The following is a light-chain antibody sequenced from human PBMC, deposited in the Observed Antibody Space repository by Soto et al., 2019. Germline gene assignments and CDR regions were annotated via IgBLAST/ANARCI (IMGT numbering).Light chain of an antibody. CDR3: NSYTNSGTVV. CDR2: DV. J-gene: IGLJ3*02. Sequence: QSALTQPASVSGWPGQSITIYCTGSTRDVGGYNYVSWYQLSPGKAPKLLIYDVDRPSGVSNRFSCSKSGNTASLTISGLQAEDEADYYCNSYTNSGTVVFGGGTKVTVL. V-gene: IGLV2-14*01. CDR1: TRDVGGYNY.